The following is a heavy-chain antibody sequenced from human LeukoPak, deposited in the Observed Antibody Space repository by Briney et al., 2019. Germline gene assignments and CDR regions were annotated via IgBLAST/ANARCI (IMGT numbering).Heavy chain of an antibody. D-gene: IGHD6-13*01. V-gene: IGHV3-48*03. CDR1: GFTFSSYE. Sequence: LPGGSLRLSCAASGFTFSSYEMNWVPQAPGEGLEWVSYITCSGSTIYYADSVKGRFTISRDNAKNSLYLQMNSLRAEDTAVYYCARWYLETWGQGTLVTVSS. CDR2: ITCSGSTI. CDR3: ARWYLET. J-gene: IGHJ5*02.